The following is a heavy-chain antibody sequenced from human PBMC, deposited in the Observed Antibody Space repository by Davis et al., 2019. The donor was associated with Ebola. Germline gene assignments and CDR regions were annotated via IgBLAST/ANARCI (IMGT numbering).Heavy chain of an antibody. V-gene: IGHV4-38-2*02. Sequence: GSLRLSCTVSGYSIGSGYYWGWIRQPPGKGLEWIGSIYLTGKTYYNPSLKSRITISETSKNQFSLKLSSVTAADTAVYFCAKAYDSSGYAWFGPWGQGTLVTVSS. CDR1: GYSIGSGYY. CDR3: AKAYDSSGYAWFGP. J-gene: IGHJ5*02. D-gene: IGHD3-22*01. CDR2: IYLTGKT.